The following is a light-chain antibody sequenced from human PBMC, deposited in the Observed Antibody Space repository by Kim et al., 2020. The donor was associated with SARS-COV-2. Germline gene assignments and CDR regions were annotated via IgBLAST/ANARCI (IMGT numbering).Light chain of an antibody. J-gene: IGKJ2*01. CDR3: LQGTHWPKT. CDR1: QSLVHRDGKTC. Sequence: QPAASSCRSRQSLVHRDGKTCWNWLQQGPGQSPRRLICQVSKRDSGVPDRFSGSGSGTNFTLKISGVEAEDVGVYYCLQGTHWPKTFGQGTKLEI. CDR2: QVS. V-gene: IGKV2-30*02.